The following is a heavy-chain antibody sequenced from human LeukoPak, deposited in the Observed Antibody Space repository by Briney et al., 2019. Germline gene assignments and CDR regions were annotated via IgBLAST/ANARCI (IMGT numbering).Heavy chain of an antibody. CDR3: AREITVAGKEGAFDI. Sequence: PGGSLRLSCAASGFTFSSYSMNWVRQAPGKGLEWVSSISSSGSYIYYADSVKGRFTISRDNAKNSLYLQMNSLRAEDTAIYYCAREITVAGKEGAFDIWGPGTMLTVSS. CDR2: ISSSGSYI. D-gene: IGHD6-19*01. V-gene: IGHV3-21*04. CDR1: GFTFSSYS. J-gene: IGHJ3*02.